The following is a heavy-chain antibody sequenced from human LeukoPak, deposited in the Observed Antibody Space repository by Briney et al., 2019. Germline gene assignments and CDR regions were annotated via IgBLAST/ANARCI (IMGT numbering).Heavy chain of an antibody. CDR1: GYSIRSGYY. J-gene: IGHJ5*02. CDR3: ARVPGPNWFDP. V-gene: IGHV4-38-2*02. CDR2: IYQSGNT. Sequence: SETLSLTCSVSGYSIRSGYYWGWIRQPPGKGLEWIGSIYQSGNTYYNASLKSRVTISVDRSKNQFSLKLSSVTAADTAVYYCARVPGPNWFDPWGQGTLVTVSS.